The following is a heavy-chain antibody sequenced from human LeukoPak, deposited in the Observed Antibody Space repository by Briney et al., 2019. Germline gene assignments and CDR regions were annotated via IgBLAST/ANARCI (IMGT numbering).Heavy chain of an antibody. CDR2: IYENGGTT. CDR3: ARGIYSNGNMNDY. Sequence: GGSLRLSCVGSGFTFRSHAVSWVRQAPEKGLEFVSGIYENGGTTYYADSVKGRFSISRDNSKNTLYLQMNSLRAEDTAVYYCARGIYSNGNMNDYWGQGTLVTVSS. V-gene: IGHV3-23*01. J-gene: IGHJ4*02. CDR1: GFTFRSHA. D-gene: IGHD4-11*01.